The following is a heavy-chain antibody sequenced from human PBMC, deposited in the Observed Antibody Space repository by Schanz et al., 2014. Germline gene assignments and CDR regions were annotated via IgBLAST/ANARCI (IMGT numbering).Heavy chain of an antibody. D-gene: IGHD3-16*01. Sequence: EVQLVESGGGLVKPGDSLRLSCAASGFTFSSYTMKWVRQAPGKGLEWVSSISSTSTYLYYADSVKGRFTISRDSARNSLYLQMSSLRAEDTAVYYCARGTPFLCDSWGQGTLVTVSS. CDR2: ISSTSTYL. J-gene: IGHJ4*02. CDR1: GFTFSSYT. CDR3: ARGTPFLCDS. V-gene: IGHV3-21*01.